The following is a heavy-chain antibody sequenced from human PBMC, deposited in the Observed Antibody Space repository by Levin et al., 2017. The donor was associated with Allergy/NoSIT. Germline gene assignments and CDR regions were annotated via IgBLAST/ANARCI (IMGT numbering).Heavy chain of an antibody. J-gene: IGHJ4*02. CDR1: GGSLTNYY. V-gene: IGHV4-59*01. Sequence: SETLSLTCTVSGGSLTNYYWMWIRQPPGKGLEWIGYIFHSGSTNHNPSLESRVTISVDTSKNQFSLRLRSVTAADTAVYYCARGGVWWLTRDNWGQGNLVTVAS. CDR3: ARGGVWWLTRDN. CDR2: IFHSGST. D-gene: IGHD2-15*01.